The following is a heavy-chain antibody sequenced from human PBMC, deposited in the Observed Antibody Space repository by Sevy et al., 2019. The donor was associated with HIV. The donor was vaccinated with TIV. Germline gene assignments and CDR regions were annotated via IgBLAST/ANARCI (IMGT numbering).Heavy chain of an antibody. J-gene: IGHJ4*02. CDR3: ARGSSGAFDY. CDR1: GGSFSGYY. D-gene: IGHD3-10*01. CDR2: INHSGST. V-gene: IGHV4-34*01. Sequence: SETLSLTCAVYGGSFSGYYWSWIRQPPGKGLEWIGEINHSGSTNYNPSLKSRVTISVDTSKNQFSLKLSSVTAADTTVYYCARGSSGAFDYWGQGTLVTVSS.